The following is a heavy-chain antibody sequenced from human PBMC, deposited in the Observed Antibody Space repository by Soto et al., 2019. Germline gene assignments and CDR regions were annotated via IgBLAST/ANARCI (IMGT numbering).Heavy chain of an antibody. J-gene: IGHJ6*02. D-gene: IGHD1-26*01. V-gene: IGHV4-31*02. CDR1: GGSISSGGYY. CDR3: ARGSGHDYYYYGMDV. Sequence: SETLSLTCTVSGGSISSGGYYWSWIRQHPGKGLEWIGYIYYSGSTYYNPSLKSRVTISVDTSKNQFSLKLSSVTAADTAVYYCARGSGHDYYYYGMDVWGQGTTVTVSS. CDR2: IYYSGST.